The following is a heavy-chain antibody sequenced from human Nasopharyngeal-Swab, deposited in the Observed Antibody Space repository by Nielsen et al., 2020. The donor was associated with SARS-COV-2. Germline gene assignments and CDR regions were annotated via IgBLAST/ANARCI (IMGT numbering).Heavy chain of an antibody. CDR1: GFVFSIYG. CDR3: ARDIGGGRYGSDY. V-gene: IGHV3-21*01. CDR2: ISSRSSNI. Sequence: GESLKISCAASGFVFSIYGMNWVRQAPGKGLEWVSSISSRSSNIYYADSVKGRFTISRDNAKNSLYPQMNSLRAEDTAVYYCARDIGGGRYGSDYWGQGTLVTVLL. D-gene: IGHD3-16*01. J-gene: IGHJ4*02.